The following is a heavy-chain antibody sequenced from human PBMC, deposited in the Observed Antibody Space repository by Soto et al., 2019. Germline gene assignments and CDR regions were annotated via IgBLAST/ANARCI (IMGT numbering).Heavy chain of an antibody. V-gene: IGHV1-69*01. CDR2: IVPVFGPA. Sequence: QVQLVQSGAEVKKPGSSVKVSCKASGGTFGNYLISWVRQAPGHGLEWMGGIVPVFGPANYAQQFQGRVTVTADASTDTVYMEVSSLRSDHTAVYFCATMGGYSSSSFEYWGQGTLVTVSS. D-gene: IGHD6-6*01. CDR1: GGTFGNYL. CDR3: ATMGGYSSSSFEY. J-gene: IGHJ4*02.